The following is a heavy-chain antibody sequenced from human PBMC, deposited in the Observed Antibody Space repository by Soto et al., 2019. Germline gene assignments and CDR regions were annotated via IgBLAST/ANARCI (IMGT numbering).Heavy chain of an antibody. J-gene: IGHJ6*03. V-gene: IGHV3-30*18. CDR3: AKDGTIVATGRHPGSSYYYYYMDV. Sequence: GGSLRLSCAASGFTFSSYGMHWVRQAPGKGLEWVAVISYDGSNKYYADSVKGRFTISRDNSKNTLYLQMNSLRAEDTAVYYCAKDGTIVATGRHPGSSYYYYYMDVWGKGTTVTVSS. CDR2: ISYDGSNK. D-gene: IGHD5-12*01. CDR1: GFTFSSYG.